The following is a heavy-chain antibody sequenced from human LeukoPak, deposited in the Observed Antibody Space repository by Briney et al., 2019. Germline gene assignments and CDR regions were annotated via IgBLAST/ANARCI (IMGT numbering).Heavy chain of an antibody. V-gene: IGHV4-39*07. CDR1: GGSISGTSYY. CDR2: IYYSGST. J-gene: IGHJ5*02. CDR3: ARCSGGSCYNNWFDP. D-gene: IGHD2-15*01. Sequence: SETLSLTCTVSGGSISGTSYYWGWIRQPPGKGLEWIGSIYYSGSTYYNPSLKSRVTISVDTSKNQFSLKLSSVTAADTAVYYCARCSGGSCYNNWFDPWGQGTLVTVSS.